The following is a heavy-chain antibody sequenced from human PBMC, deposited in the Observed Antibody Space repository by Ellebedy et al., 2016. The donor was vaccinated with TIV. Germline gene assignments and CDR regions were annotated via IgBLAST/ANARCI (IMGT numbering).Heavy chain of an antibody. CDR2: IYPGDSDT. V-gene: IGHV5-51*01. CDR1: GYSFTNYW. D-gene: IGHD3-10*01. CDR3: ARRGDYQFDY. Sequence: KVSCKGSGYSFTNYWIGWVRQMPGKGLEWMGIIYPGDSDTRYSPSFQGQVTISADTSISTAYLQWSSLKASDTGMYYCARRGDYQFDYWGQGTLVTVSS. J-gene: IGHJ4*02.